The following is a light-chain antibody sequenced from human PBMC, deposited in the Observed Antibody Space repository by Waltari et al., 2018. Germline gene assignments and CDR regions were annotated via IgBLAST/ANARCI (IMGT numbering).Light chain of an antibody. Sequence: QSALTQPASVSGSPGQSITISCTGTSSDVGSYNLVSWYQQHPGKAPKLMIYEVSKRPSGVSNLFSGSKSGNTASLTISGLQAEDEADYYCCSYAGSRNVVFGGGTKLTVL. V-gene: IGLV2-23*02. CDR1: SSDVGSYNL. J-gene: IGLJ2*01. CDR3: CSYAGSRNVV. CDR2: EVS.